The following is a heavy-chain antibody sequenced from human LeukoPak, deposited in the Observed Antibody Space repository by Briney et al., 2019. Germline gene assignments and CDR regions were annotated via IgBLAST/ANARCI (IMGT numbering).Heavy chain of an antibody. D-gene: IGHD3-22*01. CDR1: GGSISSYY. V-gene: IGHV3-48*02. CDR3: ARGYYSLGYFDY. Sequence: ETLSLTCTVSGGSISSYYWSWVRQAPGKGLEWLSYISSSNHAICYADSVKGRFTISRDNAKNSLFLQMNSLRDEDTAVYYCARGYYSLGYFDYWGQGALVTVSS. J-gene: IGHJ4*02. CDR2: ISSSNHAI.